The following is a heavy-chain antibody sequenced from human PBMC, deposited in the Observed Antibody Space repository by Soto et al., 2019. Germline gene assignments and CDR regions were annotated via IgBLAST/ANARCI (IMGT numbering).Heavy chain of an antibody. D-gene: IGHD5-12*01. Sequence: GGSLRLSCAASGFTFSSYEMNWVRQAPGKGLEWGSYISSSGSTIYYADSVKGRFTISRDNAKNSLYLQMNSLRAEDTAVYYCARDSADIVATTYFDYWGQGTLVTVSS. V-gene: IGHV3-48*03. CDR2: ISSSGSTI. CDR1: GFTFSSYE. J-gene: IGHJ4*02. CDR3: ARDSADIVATTYFDY.